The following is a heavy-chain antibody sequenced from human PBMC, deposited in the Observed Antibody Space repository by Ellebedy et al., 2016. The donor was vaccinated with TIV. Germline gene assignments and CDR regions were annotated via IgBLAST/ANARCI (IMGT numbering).Heavy chain of an antibody. CDR1: GFTFNAYE. CDR3: ARDHASGYYDTNGYYPFDF. V-gene: IGHV3-48*03. CDR2: IRRSGNIV. D-gene: IGHD3-22*01. J-gene: IGHJ4*02. Sequence: PGGSLRLSCVGTGFTFNAYEMNWVRQAPGKGLEWVSYIRRSGNIVYYADSVKGRFTISRDNAKNSLFLQMNSLRAEDTAVYYCARDHASGYYDTNGYYPFDFWGQGTLVTVSS.